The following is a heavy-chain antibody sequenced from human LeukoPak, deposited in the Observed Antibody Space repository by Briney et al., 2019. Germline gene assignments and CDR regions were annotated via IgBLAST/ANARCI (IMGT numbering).Heavy chain of an antibody. V-gene: IGHV3-33*01. CDR1: GFTFSSYG. D-gene: IGHD3-16*01. Sequence: PGRSLRLSCAASGFTFSSYGMHWVRQAPGKGLEWAAVIWYDGSNKYYADSVKGRFTISRDNSKNTLYLQMNSLRAEDTAVYYCAGGGTSLHYWGQGTLVTVSS. CDR3: AGGGTSLHY. J-gene: IGHJ4*02. CDR2: IWYDGSNK.